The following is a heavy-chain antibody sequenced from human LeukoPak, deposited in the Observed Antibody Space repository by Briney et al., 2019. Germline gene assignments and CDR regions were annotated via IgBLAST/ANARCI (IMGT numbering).Heavy chain of an antibody. CDR1: GGSISSGGYS. J-gene: IGHJ4*02. CDR3: ARAPYDILTGYYYFDY. V-gene: IGHV4-30-2*01. CDR2: IYHSGST. D-gene: IGHD3-9*01. Sequence: SETLSLTCAVSGGSISSGGYSWSWIRQPPGKGLEWIGYIYHSGSTYYNPSLKSRVTISVDRSKNQFSLKLSSVTAADTAVYYCARAPYDILTGYYYFDYWGQGTLVTVSS.